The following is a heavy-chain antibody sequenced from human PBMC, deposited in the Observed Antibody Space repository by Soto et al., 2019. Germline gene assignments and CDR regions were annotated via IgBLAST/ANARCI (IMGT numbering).Heavy chain of an antibody. CDR2: ITPIFGEP. J-gene: IGHJ5*02. D-gene: IGHD3-10*01. CDR3: ARGSSSSIINWFDP. V-gene: IGHV1-69*06. Sequence: QVQLEQSGAELKKPGSSVKVSCKASGGPFSSYALNWVRQAPGQGLEWMGGITPIFGEPKYAQKFQGRVTITADIATSTAYMELSSLRSDDTAVYFCARGSSSSIINWFDPWGQGTLVTVSS. CDR1: GGPFSSYA.